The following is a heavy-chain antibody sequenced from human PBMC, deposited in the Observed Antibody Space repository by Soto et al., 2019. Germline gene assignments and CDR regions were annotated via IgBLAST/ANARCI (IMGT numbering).Heavy chain of an antibody. Sequence: SETLSLTCAVSGGSISRGGYSWSWIRQPPGKGLEWIGYIYHSGSTYYNPSLKSRVTISVDRSKNQFSLKLSSVTTADTAVYYGARWWSGSRQGFDPWGQGSLVTVSS. CDR2: IYHSGST. J-gene: IGHJ5*02. CDR3: ARWWSGSRQGFDP. CDR1: GGSISRGGYS. D-gene: IGHD3-3*01. V-gene: IGHV4-30-2*01.